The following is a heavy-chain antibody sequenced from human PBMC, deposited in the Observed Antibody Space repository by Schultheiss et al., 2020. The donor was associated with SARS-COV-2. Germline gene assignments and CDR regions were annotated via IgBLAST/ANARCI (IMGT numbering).Heavy chain of an antibody. D-gene: IGHD3-10*01. CDR2: IWYDGSNK. V-gene: IGHV3-33*08. J-gene: IGHJ3*02. Sequence: GGSLRLSCAASGFTFSGSAMHWVRQAPGKGLEWVAVIWYDGSNKYYADSVKGRFTISRDNSKNTLYLQMNSLRAEDTAVYYCARDRGGYGSGSYRYFDAFDIWGQGTMVTVSS. CDR3: ARDRGGYGSGSYRYFDAFDI. CDR1: GFTFSGSA.